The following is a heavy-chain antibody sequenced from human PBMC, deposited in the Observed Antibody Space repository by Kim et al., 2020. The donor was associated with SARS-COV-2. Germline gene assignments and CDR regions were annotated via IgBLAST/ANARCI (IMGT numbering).Heavy chain of an antibody. D-gene: IGHD5-12*01. CDR2: IKKDGSLK. Sequence: GGSLRLSCAASGFTFSSYWMSWVRQAPGKGLEWVASIKKDGSLKDYVDSVKGRFTISRDNAKNSLYLLMNSLRPEDTAVYFCARGWMPDYWGQGTLVTVS. V-gene: IGHV3-7*04. CDR3: ARGWMPDY. J-gene: IGHJ4*02. CDR1: GFTFSSYW.